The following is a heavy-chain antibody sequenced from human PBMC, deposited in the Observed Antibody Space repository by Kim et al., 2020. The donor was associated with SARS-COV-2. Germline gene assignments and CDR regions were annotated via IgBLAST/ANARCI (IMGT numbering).Heavy chain of an antibody. J-gene: IGHJ3*02. CDR3: AIRIVGATTELVAFDI. V-gene: IGHV1-46*01. D-gene: IGHD1-26*01. CDR1: GYTFTSYY. CDR2: INPSGGST. Sequence: ASVKVSCKASGYTFTSYYMHWVRQAPGQGLEWMGIINPSGGSTSYAQKFQGRVTMTRDTSTSTVYMELSSLRSEDTAVYYCAIRIVGATTELVAFDIWGQGTMVTVSS.